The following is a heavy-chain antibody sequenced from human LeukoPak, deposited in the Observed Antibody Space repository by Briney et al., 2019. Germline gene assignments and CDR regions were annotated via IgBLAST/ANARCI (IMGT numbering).Heavy chain of an antibody. Sequence: GGSLRLSCAASGFTFSSYGMHWVRQVSGKGLERVAAISDDGSNKYYADSVKGRFTISIDKSKNTLYLQMNSLRAEDTAVYYCARDRSGSWTIDYWGQGTLVTVSS. CDR1: GFTFSSYG. CDR3: ARDRSGSWTIDY. CDR2: ISDDGSNK. D-gene: IGHD3-10*01. V-gene: IGHV3-30*03. J-gene: IGHJ4*02.